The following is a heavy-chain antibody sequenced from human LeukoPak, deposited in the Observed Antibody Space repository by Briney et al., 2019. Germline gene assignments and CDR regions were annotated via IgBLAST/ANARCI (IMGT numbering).Heavy chain of an antibody. CDR3: AKEDSPLGYYYDGSGYAFDI. CDR1: GFTFSSCA. Sequence: RPGGSLRLSCAASGFTFSSCAMSWVRQAPGKGLEWVSAISGSGGSTYYADSVKGRFTISRDNSKNTLYLQMNSLRAEDTAVYYCAKEDSPLGYYYDGSGYAFDIWGQGTMVTASS. J-gene: IGHJ3*02. D-gene: IGHD3-22*01. V-gene: IGHV3-23*01. CDR2: ISGSGGST.